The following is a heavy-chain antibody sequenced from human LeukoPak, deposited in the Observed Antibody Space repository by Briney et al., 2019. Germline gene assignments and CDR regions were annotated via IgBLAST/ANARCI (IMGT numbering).Heavy chain of an antibody. CDR1: GFTFSSYA. V-gene: IGHV3-30-3*01. D-gene: IGHD3-22*01. J-gene: IGHJ4*02. CDR2: ISYDGSNK. Sequence: GGSLRLSCAASGFTFSSYAMHWVRQAPGKGLERMAVISYDGSNKYYADSMKGRFTISRDNSKNTLYLQMNSLRAEDTAVYYCARDPLGAYYYDSSGYYDYCGQGTLVTVSS. CDR3: ARDPLGAYYYDSSGYYDY.